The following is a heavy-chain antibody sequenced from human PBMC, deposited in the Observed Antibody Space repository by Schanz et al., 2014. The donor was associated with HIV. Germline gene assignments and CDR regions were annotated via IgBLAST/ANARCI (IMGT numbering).Heavy chain of an antibody. V-gene: IGHV4-31*02. CDR3: ARGFWYPYDYTGPIDR. J-gene: IGHJ5*02. Sequence: QVQLQESGPGLVRPSQTLSLSCSVSGVSVSSVGYFWAWIRLHPERGLESLGHIYSNTSTSSNPSLKGRLSISVDTSNNQFSLKITSVTVADTAVYYCARGFWYPYDYTGPIDRWGQGTLVTVSS. D-gene: IGHD2-8*02. CDR2: IYSNTST. CDR1: GVSVSSVGYF.